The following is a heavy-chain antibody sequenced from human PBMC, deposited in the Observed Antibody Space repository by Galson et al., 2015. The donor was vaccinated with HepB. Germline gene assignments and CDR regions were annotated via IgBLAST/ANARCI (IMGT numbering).Heavy chain of an antibody. CDR1: GFTVSSNY. J-gene: IGHJ4*02. Sequence: SLRLSCAASGFTVSSNYMNWVRQAPGKGLEWVSVIYSSGSTYYADSVKGRFTISRDNSKNTLYLQMDSLRADDTAVYYCARGRYYFDFWGQGTLVTVSS. CDR3: ARGRYYFDF. V-gene: IGHV3-53*01. CDR2: IYSSGST.